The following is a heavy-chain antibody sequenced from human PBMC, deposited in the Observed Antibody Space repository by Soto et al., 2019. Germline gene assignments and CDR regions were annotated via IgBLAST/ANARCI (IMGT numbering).Heavy chain of an antibody. CDR2: IYYSGST. Sequence: QVQLQESGPGLVKPSETLSLTCTVSGDSISSYYWSWIRQPPGKGLEWIGYIYYSGSTNYNPSLKSRVTIALDTSNNQFSLKLSSVTAADTAVYYCARGRRGDYVPFDYWGQGTPVTGSS. D-gene: IGHD4-17*01. CDR3: ARGRRGDYVPFDY. V-gene: IGHV4-59*01. CDR1: GDSISSYY. J-gene: IGHJ4*02.